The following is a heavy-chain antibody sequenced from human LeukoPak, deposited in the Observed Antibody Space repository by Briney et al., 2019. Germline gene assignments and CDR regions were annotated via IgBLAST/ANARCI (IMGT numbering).Heavy chain of an antibody. CDR3: TSNLPGYSSSWPDY. J-gene: IGHJ4*02. CDR2: ISSSSRRI. Sequence: PGGSLRLSCAASGFTFSTYSMNWVRQAPGKGLEWVSYISSSSRRIFYAGSVEDRFTISRDNAKNSLYLQMNNLRAEDTAIYYCTSNLPGYSSSWPDYWGQGTLVTVSS. D-gene: IGHD2-2*01. CDR1: GFTFSTYS. V-gene: IGHV3-48*01.